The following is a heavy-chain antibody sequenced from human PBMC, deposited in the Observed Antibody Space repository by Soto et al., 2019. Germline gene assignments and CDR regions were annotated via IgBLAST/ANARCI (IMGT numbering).Heavy chain of an antibody. CDR3: ARELGGYDYLYYYYYLDV. J-gene: IGHJ6*03. V-gene: IGHV1-69*08. D-gene: IGHD5-12*01. CDR1: GDIFDSLT. Sequence: QVQLVQSGADMKKPGSSVKVSCQASGDIFDSLTINWVRQAPGQGLEWMGRIIPVLGMANYAQKFQGRVTIIADKSTSTVYMELSSLTSEDTAVYCCARELGGYDYLYYYYYLDVWGEGTTVTVSS. CDR2: IIPVLGMA.